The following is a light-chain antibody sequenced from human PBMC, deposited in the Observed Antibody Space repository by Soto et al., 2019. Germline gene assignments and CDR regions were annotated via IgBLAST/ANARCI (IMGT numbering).Light chain of an antibody. CDR2: DAS. V-gene: IGKV3-11*01. CDR3: QQRSNWPLT. Sequence: IVLTQSPATLSLSPGERATLSCRARQSVSSYLAWYQQKPGQAPRLLIYDASNRATGIPARFSGSGSGTDFTLSISSLEPKDFAVYYCQQRSNWPLTFGGGTKVEIK. CDR1: QSVSSY. J-gene: IGKJ4*01.